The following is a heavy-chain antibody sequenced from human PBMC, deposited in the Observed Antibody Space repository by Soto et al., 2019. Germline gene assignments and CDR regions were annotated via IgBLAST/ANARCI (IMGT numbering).Heavy chain of an antibody. V-gene: IGHV3-33*01. CDR1: GFTFSSYG. J-gene: IGHJ4*02. CDR2: IWYDGSNK. D-gene: IGHD2-2*01. Sequence: GGSLRLSCAASGFTFSSYGMHWVRQAPGKGLEWVAVIWYDGSNKYYADSVKGRFTISRDNSKNTLYLQMNSLRAEDTAVYYCARDRGAVPAAIDYWGQGTLVTVSS. CDR3: ARDRGAVPAAIDY.